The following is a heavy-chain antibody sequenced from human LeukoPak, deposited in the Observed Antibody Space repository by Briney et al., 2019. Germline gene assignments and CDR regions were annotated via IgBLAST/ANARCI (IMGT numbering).Heavy chain of an antibody. Sequence: GGSLRLSCAASGFTFSSYAMHWVRQAPGEGLEYVSAISSNGGSTYYANSVKGRFTISRDNSKNTLYLQVGSLRAEDMAVYYCARALPYTAIDYWGQGTLVTVSS. V-gene: IGHV3-64*01. CDR1: GFTFSSYA. D-gene: IGHD5-18*01. CDR2: ISSNGGST. CDR3: ARALPYTAIDY. J-gene: IGHJ4*02.